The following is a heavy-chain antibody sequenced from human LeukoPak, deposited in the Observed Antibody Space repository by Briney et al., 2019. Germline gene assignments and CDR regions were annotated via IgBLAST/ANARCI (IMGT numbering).Heavy chain of an antibody. Sequence: PGGSLRLSCAACGFTISTYGMSWVRQAPGKGLEWVSSISGGTTYYADSVKGRFTISRDNSKNTVSLQMNSLRAEDTAVYYCAKSVYLSGNYWGQGTLVTVSS. D-gene: IGHD3-10*01. CDR1: GFTISTYG. J-gene: IGHJ4*02. V-gene: IGHV3-23*01. CDR3: AKSVYLSGNY. CDR2: ISGGTT.